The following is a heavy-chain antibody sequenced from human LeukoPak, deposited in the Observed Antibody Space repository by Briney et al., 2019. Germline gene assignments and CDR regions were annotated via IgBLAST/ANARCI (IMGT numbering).Heavy chain of an antibody. J-gene: IGHJ4*02. D-gene: IGHD1-26*01. CDR3: ARVTPPYSGSYYVPYYFDY. Sequence: GRSLRLSCVASGFNFDDHAMNWVRQGPGKGLEWVSGISWNSGRIDYADSVKGRFTISRDNAKNSLYLQMNSLRAEDTAVYYCARVTPPYSGSYYVPYYFDYWGQGTLVTVSS. CDR1: GFNFDDHA. V-gene: IGHV3-9*01. CDR2: ISWNSGRI.